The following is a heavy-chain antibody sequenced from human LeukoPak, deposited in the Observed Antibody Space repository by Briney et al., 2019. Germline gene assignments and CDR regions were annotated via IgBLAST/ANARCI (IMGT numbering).Heavy chain of an antibody. CDR1: EFTFSTSD. CDR3: ATRGYYYYMDV. Sequence: GGSLRLSCAASEFTFSTSDMHWVRQAPGKGLEWVSFIQYDGSHENYSDSVKGRVTISRDNSRNTLYLQMNSLRAEDSAVYYCATRGYYYYMDVWGKGTTVTVSS. V-gene: IGHV3-30*02. CDR2: IQYDGSHE. J-gene: IGHJ6*03.